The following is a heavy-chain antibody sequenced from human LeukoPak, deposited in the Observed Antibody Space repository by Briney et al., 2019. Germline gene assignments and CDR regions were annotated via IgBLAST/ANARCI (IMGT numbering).Heavy chain of an antibody. V-gene: IGHV5-51*01. D-gene: IGHD2-2*01. CDR1: GYSFTSYW. J-gene: IGHJ5*02. CDR2: IYPGDSDT. Sequence: GESLKISCKGSGYSFTSYWIGWVRQMPGKGLEWMGIIYPGDSDTRYSPSFQGQVTISAAKSISTAYLQWSSLKASDTAMYYCARGSTSLANWFDPWGQGTLVTVSS. CDR3: ARGSTSLANWFDP.